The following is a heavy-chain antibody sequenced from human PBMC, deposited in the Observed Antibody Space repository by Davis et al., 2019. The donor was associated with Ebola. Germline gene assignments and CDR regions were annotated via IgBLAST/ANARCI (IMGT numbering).Heavy chain of an antibody. CDR2: ISGSGGST. D-gene: IGHD4-17*01. Sequence: GESLKISCTDSVITFSSYAMTWVRQAPGKGLEWVSAISGSGGSTYYADSVKGRFTISRDNSKNTLSLQMNSLRAEDTAIYYCAKRASDYYGEENDYWGQGTLVTVSS. J-gene: IGHJ4*02. CDR1: VITFSSYA. CDR3: AKRASDYYGEENDY. V-gene: IGHV3-23*01.